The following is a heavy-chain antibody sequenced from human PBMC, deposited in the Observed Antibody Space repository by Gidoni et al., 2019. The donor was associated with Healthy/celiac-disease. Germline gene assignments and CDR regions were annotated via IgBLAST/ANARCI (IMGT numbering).Heavy chain of an antibody. CDR2: IRSKAYGGTT. V-gene: IGHV3-49*03. D-gene: IGHD1-26*01. Sequence: EVQLVESGGGLVQPGRSLRLSCTASGFTFGDYAMSWFRQAPGKGLEWVGFIRSKAYGGTTEYAASVKGRFTISRDDSKSIAYLQMNSLKTEDTAVYYCTRDIAHSAYSGSETSLSFDYWGQGTLVTVSS. CDR3: TRDIAHSAYSGSETSLSFDY. J-gene: IGHJ4*02. CDR1: GFTFGDYA.